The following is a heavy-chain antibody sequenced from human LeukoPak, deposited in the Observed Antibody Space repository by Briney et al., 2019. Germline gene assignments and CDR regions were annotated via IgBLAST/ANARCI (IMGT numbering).Heavy chain of an antibody. Sequence: PGGSLRLSCTVSGFTFSDYEMNWVRQAPGKGLEWVSYISSSGSTIYYPDSVRGRFTISRDNAKNSLSLQMNSLRADDTAVYYCARGSAVGAPDWDYFDYWGQGTLVTVSS. J-gene: IGHJ4*02. CDR1: GFTFSDYE. D-gene: IGHD1-26*01. CDR2: ISSSGSTI. V-gene: IGHV3-48*03. CDR3: ARGSAVGAPDWDYFDY.